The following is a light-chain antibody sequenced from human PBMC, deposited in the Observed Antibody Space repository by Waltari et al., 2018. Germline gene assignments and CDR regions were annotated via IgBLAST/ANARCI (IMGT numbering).Light chain of an antibody. V-gene: IGKV3-20*01. CDR3: QKYGTLPAT. CDR1: QSVSRF. CDR2: EAS. Sequence: EIVLTQSPGTLSLPPGERATLSCMASQSVSRFLAWYQQKPGQAPRLLIYEASSSATDIPDRFSGSGSGTDFSLTISRLEPEDFAVYYCQKYGTLPATFGQGTKVEIK. J-gene: IGKJ1*01.